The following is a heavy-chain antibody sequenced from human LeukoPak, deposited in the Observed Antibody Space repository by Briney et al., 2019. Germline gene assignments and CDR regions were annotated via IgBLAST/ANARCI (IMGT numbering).Heavy chain of an antibody. CDR1: GYTFSSFY. Sequence: ASVKVSCKASGYTFSSFYIHWVRQAPGQGLAWMGIINPSGAGTSYAQKFQGRVTMTRDTSTNTVYMELNSLRAEDTAVYYCAKEIYGDSTGGRFQHWGQGTLVTVSS. J-gene: IGHJ1*01. V-gene: IGHV1-46*01. CDR2: INPSGAGT. D-gene: IGHD4-17*01. CDR3: AKEIYGDSTGGRFQH.